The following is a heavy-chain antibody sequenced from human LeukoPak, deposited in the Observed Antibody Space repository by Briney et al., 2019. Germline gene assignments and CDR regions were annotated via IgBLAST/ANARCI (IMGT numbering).Heavy chain of an antibody. CDR1: GGSISSSSYY. J-gene: IGHJ3*02. D-gene: IGHD3-16*01. V-gene: IGHV4-39*07. CDR2: IYYSGST. Sequence: SETLSLTCTVSGGSISSSSYYWGWIRQPPGKGLEWIGSIYYSGSTYYNPSLKSRVTISVDTSKNQFSLKLSSETAADTAVYYCARGDPLIAFDIWGQGTMVTVSS. CDR3: ARGDPLIAFDI.